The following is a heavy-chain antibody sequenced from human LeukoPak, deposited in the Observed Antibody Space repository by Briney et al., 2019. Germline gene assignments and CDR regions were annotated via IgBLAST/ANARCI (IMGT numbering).Heavy chain of an antibody. V-gene: IGHV3-48*01. D-gene: IGHD1-26*01. CDR3: AKAAPKWELQAACHY. CDR1: GFSFSSYS. J-gene: IGHJ4*02. CDR2: ISTSSSRT. Sequence: GGSLRLSCAASGFSFSSYSMNWVRQAPGKGLEWVSHISTSSSRTYYADSVKGRFTISRDNAKNSLYLQMNSLRAEDTAVYYCAKAAPKWELQAACHYWGQGTLVTVSS.